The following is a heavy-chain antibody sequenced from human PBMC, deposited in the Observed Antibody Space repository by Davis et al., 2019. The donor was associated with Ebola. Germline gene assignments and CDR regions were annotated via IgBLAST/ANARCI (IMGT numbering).Heavy chain of an antibody. CDR2: IYYSGST. CDR1: GGSVSSGSYY. Sequence: SETLSLTCTVSGGSVSSGSYYWSWIRQPPEKGLEWVGYIYYSGSTNYNPSLKSRVTISVDTSKNQFSLKLSSVTAADTAVYYCAIPSGRYYYYYGMDVWGQGTTVTVSS. V-gene: IGHV4-61*01. D-gene: IGHD6-19*01. J-gene: IGHJ6*02. CDR3: AIPSGRYYYYYGMDV.